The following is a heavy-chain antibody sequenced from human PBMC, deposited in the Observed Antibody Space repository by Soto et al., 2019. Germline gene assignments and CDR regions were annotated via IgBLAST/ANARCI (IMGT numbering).Heavy chain of an antibody. CDR2: IIPIFGTA. Sequence: SVKVSCKASGGTFSSYAISWVRQAPGQGLEWMGGIIPIFGTANYAQKFQGRVTITADESTSTAYMELSSLRSEDTAVYYCARVKVVPAAAYYYYGMDVWGQGTTVTVS. J-gene: IGHJ6*02. D-gene: IGHD2-2*01. V-gene: IGHV1-69*13. CDR3: ARVKVVPAAAYYYYGMDV. CDR1: GGTFSSYA.